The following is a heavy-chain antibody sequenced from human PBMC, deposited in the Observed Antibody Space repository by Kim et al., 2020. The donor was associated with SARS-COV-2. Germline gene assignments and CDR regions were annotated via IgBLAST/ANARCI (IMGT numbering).Heavy chain of an antibody. D-gene: IGHD6-13*01. CDR2: T. Sequence: TKYSHKFQGRVTITRDTSATAAYMELSSLRSEDTAVYYCARGIAVAATIDYWGQGTLVTVSS. J-gene: IGHJ4*02. CDR3: ARGIAVAATIDY. V-gene: IGHV1-3*01.